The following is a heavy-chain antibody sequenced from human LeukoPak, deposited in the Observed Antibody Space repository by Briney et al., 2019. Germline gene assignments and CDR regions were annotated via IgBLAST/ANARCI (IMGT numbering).Heavy chain of an antibody. CDR1: GGSISSYY. Sequence: SETLSLTCTVSGGSISSYYWSWIRQPPGKGLEWIGYIYYSGSTNYNPSLKSRVTISVDTSKNQFSLRLSSVTAADTAVYYCARSIDYDFWSGYSPPGYWGQGTLVTVSS. J-gene: IGHJ4*02. CDR2: IYYSGST. V-gene: IGHV4-59*08. D-gene: IGHD3-3*01. CDR3: ARSIDYDFWSGYSPPGY.